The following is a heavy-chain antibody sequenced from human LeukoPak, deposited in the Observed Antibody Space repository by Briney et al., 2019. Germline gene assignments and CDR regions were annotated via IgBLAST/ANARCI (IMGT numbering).Heavy chain of an antibody. V-gene: IGHV3-74*01. J-gene: IGHJ4*02. CDR1: GFPFYSYW. Sequence: TGGALRLSCAAPGFPFYSYWMHWVRPTPGEGVVWVSRIKGDVSYANYADSVKGRFTISRDNAKNTLYLQMNSLRVEDTAVYYCARDNDFWSLDYWGQGALVTVSS. D-gene: IGHD3-3*01. CDR2: IKGDVSYA. CDR3: ARDNDFWSLDY.